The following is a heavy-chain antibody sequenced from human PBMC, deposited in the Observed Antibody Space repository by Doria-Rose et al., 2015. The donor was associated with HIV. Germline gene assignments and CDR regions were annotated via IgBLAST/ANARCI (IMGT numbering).Heavy chain of an antibody. Sequence: ESGPVLVKPTETLTLTCTVSGVSLSSPGMGVSWIRQPPGKALEWLANIFSYDERSYKTSLKSRLTISRCTSKSQVVLTMTDMDPVDTATYYCARIKSSRWYHKYYFDFWGQGTLVIVSA. J-gene: IGHJ4*02. CDR1: GVSLSSPGMG. CDR2: IFSYDER. D-gene: IGHD6-13*01. V-gene: IGHV2-26*01. CDR3: ARIKSSRWYHKYYFDF.